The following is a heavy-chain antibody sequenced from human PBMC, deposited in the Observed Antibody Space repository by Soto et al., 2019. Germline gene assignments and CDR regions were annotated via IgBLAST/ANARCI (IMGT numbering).Heavy chain of an antibody. CDR1: GFPLRNGEGG. J-gene: IGHJ5*02. Sequence: SGPTLVNPTQTLTLTSGFLGFPLRNGEGGVGGFLQPPGKALEWVALIYWNDDKRYSPSLKSRLTLTKDTSKDQVVLTMTNVDPVDTATYYCAHKLDSVDWFDPWGQGTLVTVSS. CDR3: AHKLDSVDWFDP. CDR2: IYWNDDK. D-gene: IGHD2-2*03. V-gene: IGHV2-5*01.